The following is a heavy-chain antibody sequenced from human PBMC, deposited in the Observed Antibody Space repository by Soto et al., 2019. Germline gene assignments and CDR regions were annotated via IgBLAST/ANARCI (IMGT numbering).Heavy chain of an antibody. CDR1: GFTFSSYG. V-gene: IGHV3-30*03. J-gene: IGHJ6*02. Sequence: QVQLVESGGGVVQPGRSLRLSCAASGFTFSSYGMHWVRQAPGKGLEWVAVISYDGSNKYYADSVKGRFTISRDNSKNTLYLQMNSLRAEDTAVYYCETLIYDFWSGYDMPFGMDVWGQGTTVTAS. CDR3: ETLIYDFWSGYDMPFGMDV. D-gene: IGHD3-3*01. CDR2: ISYDGSNK.